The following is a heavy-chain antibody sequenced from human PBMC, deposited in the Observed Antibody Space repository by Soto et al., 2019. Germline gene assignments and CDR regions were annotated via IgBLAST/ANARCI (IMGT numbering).Heavy chain of an antibody. D-gene: IGHD3-16*02. CDR2: IYYSGST. Sequence: QVQLQESGPGLVKPSQTLSLTCTVSGGSISSGGYYWSWIRQHPGKGLEWIGDIYYSGSTYYNPSLKSRVTISVDTSKNQFSLKLSSVTAADTAVYYCATGRRDYIWGSYRPFDYWGQGTLVTVSS. CDR3: ATGRRDYIWGSYRPFDY. V-gene: IGHV4-31*03. CDR1: GGSISSGGYY. J-gene: IGHJ4*02.